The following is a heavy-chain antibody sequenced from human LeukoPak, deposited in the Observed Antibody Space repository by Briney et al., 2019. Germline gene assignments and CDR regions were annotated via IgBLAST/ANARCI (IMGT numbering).Heavy chain of an antibody. CDR1: GGTFSSYA. J-gene: IGHJ4*02. Sequence: SVKVSCKASGGTFSSYAISWVRQAPGQGLEWMGRVIPILGIANYAQKFQGRVTITADKSTSTAYMELSSLRSEDTAVYYCARMGGYYDPLRLDYWGQGTLVTVSS. CDR2: VIPILGIA. V-gene: IGHV1-69*04. D-gene: IGHD3-22*01. CDR3: ARMGGYYDPLRLDY.